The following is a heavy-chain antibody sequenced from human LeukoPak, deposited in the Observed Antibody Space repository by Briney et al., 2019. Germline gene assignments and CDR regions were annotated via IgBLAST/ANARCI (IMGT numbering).Heavy chain of an antibody. J-gene: IGHJ6*02. Sequence: GGSLRLSCAASGFTFSSYSMNWVRQAPGRGLEWVSYISSSSSTIYYADSVKGRFTISRDNAKNSLYLQMNSLRAEDTAVYYCAEEPAGYNYGWDRYFYFGMDLLGQGTTGTVSS. D-gene: IGHD5-18*01. V-gene: IGHV3-48*01. CDR1: GFTFSSYS. CDR2: ISSSSSTI. CDR3: AEEPAGYNYGWDRYFYFGMDL.